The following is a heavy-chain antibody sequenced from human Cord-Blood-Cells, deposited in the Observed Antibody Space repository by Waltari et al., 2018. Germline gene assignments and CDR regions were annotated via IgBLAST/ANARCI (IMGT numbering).Heavy chain of an antibody. D-gene: IGHD7-27*01. J-gene: IGHJ2*01. Sequence: QLQLQESGPGLVKPSETLSLTCTVSGGSISSSSYYWGWIRQPPGKGLEWIGSIYYSGSTYYKPSLKSRVTISVDTSKNQFSLKLSSVTAADTAVYYCARRGVNWGNWYFDLWGRGTLVTVSS. CDR2: IYYSGST. V-gene: IGHV4-39*01. CDR1: GGSISSSSYY. CDR3: ARRGVNWGNWYFDL.